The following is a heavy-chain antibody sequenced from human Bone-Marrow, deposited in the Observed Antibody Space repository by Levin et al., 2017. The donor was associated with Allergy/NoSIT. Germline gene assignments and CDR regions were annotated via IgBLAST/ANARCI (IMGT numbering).Heavy chain of an antibody. D-gene: IGHD3-3*01. CDR3: ATRYDRTGAAEGAFDI. CDR1: GDSFTRNNYF. CDR2: IYSGGSGTA. J-gene: IGHJ3*02. Sequence: SQTLSLTCTVSGDSFTRNNYFWGWVRQSPGKGLQWIGSIYSGGSGTAFYNPSPKSRVPMSVDPSKNQISLKLRSVTAADTVVYYCATRYDRTGAAEGAFDIWGQGTMVSVSS. V-gene: IGHV4-39*01.